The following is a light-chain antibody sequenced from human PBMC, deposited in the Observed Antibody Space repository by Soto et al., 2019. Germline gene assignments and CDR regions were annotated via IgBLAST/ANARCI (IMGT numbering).Light chain of an antibody. CDR1: SSDVGGYNY. CDR3: SSYTSSSTRV. CDR2: DVS. J-gene: IGLJ1*01. V-gene: IGLV2-14*01. Sequence: QSVLTQPASVSGSPGQSITISCTGTSSDVGGYNYVSWYQQHPGKAPKLMIYDVSNRPSGVSSRFSGSKSGNTASLTISGLQAEDEADYYFSSYTSSSTRVFGTGTKVTVL.